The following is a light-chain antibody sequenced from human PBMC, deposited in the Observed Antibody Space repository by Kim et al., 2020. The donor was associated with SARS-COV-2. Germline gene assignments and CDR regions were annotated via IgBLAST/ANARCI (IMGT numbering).Light chain of an antibody. V-gene: IGKV1-5*01. CDR3: QQYSSYST. J-gene: IGKJ1*01. CDR1: QSISSW. CDR2: DAS. Sequence: DIQMTQSPSTLSASVGDRVTITCRASQSISSWLAWYQQKPGKAPKLLIYDASSFESGVPSRFSGSGSGTEFTLTISSLQPDDFATYYCQQYSSYSTFGQGTKVEIK.